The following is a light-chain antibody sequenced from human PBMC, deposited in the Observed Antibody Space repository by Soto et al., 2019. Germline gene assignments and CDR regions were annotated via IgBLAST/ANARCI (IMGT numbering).Light chain of an antibody. V-gene: IGKV1-5*03. Sequence: DIQMTQSPSTLPASVGDTVTITCRASQTVDTWLAWYQQKPGKAPSLLIYRASSLESGVPSRFSGSGSGTEFTLTTRSLQPDDFASYYCQQYNNYPRTFGQGTKVEVK. CDR2: RAS. CDR3: QQYNNYPRT. J-gene: IGKJ1*01. CDR1: QTVDTW.